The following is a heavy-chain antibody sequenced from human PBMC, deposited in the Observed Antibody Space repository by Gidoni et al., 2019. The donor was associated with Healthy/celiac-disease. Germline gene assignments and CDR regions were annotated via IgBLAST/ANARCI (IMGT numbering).Heavy chain of an antibody. CDR2: MKSKTDGWTT. J-gene: IGHJ4*02. CDR1: GFTLRNAW. Sequence: EMQLVASGGGVGKHGASLRVSDAASGFTLRNAWMNWVRQTPGTGLEWVGRMKSKTDGWTTDYAAPVKGRFTISIDDPKNTLYLQMNSLKTDDTDVYYCNRSPVVKPMVYGDDGGQGTLVTVSS. V-gene: IGHV3-15*07. CDR3: NRSPVVKPMVYGDD. D-gene: IGHD2-2*01.